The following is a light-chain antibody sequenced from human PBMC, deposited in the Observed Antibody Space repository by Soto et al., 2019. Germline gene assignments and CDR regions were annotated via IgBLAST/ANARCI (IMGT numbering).Light chain of an antibody. J-gene: IGKJ4*01. V-gene: IGKV1-12*01. CDR3: QQASSFPLT. CDR1: QVISSW. CDR2: GAS. Sequence: IQMTQSPSSVSASVGDSVTITCRASQVISSWLAWYQVKPGNAPKLLIYGASNRESGVPSRFSASESGTLFTLTINSLQPEDFATYYCQQASSFPLTFGGGTTVEI.